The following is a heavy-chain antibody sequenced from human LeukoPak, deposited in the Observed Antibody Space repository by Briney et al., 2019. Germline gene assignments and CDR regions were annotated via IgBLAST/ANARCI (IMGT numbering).Heavy chain of an antibody. CDR3: AKQSSSSAYYYYGMDV. J-gene: IGHJ6*02. D-gene: IGHD6-6*01. CDR2: VSGSGGST. V-gene: IGHV3-23*01. Sequence: GGSLRLPCAASGFTFSNSAMRWVRQAPGKGLEWVSTVSGSGGSTYYADSVKGRFTISRDNSKNTLYLQMNSLRAEDTALYYCAKQSSSSAYYYYGMDVWGQGTTVTVSS. CDR1: GFTFSNSA.